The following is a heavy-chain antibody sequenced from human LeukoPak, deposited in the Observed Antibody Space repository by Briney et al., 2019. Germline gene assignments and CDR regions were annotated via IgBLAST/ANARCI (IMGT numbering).Heavy chain of an antibody. Sequence: SVTLSCTFTIYSRTVFCHYWIWLGHRPGNELKWICVIYYGGSTNYNPSLKSRVTISVDTSKNQFSLKLSSVTAADTAVYYCAREASYSGSYSDAFDIWGQGTMVTVSS. V-gene: IGHV4-59*02. CDR3: AREASYSGSYSDAFDI. J-gene: IGHJ3*02. D-gene: IGHD1-26*01. CDR2: IYYGGST. CDR1: SRTVFCHY.